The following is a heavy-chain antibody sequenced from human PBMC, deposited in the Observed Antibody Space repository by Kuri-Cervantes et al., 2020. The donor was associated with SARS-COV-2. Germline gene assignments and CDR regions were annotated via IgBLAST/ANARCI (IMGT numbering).Heavy chain of an antibody. V-gene: IGHV4-38-2*01. D-gene: IGHD2-2*01. CDR1: GYSISSGYY. CDR3: ARQDLLDCSSTSCSFDAFDI. J-gene: IGHJ3*02. Sequence: SETLSLTCAVSGYSISSGYYWGWIRQPPGKGLEWIGSIYHSGRTYYNPSLKSRVTISVDTSKNQFSLKLSSVTAADTAVYYCARQDLLDCSSTSCSFDAFDIWGQGTMVTVSS. CDR2: IYHSGRT.